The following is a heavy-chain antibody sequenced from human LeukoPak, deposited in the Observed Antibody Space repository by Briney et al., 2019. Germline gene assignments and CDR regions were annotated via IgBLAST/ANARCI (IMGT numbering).Heavy chain of an antibody. J-gene: IGHJ4*02. CDR3: ARDRIAAAGTPLVLGY. V-gene: IGHV3-23*01. CDR1: GFTFSSYA. Sequence: GGSLRLSCAASGFTFSSYAMSWVRQAPGKGLEWVSAISGSGGSTYYADSVKGRFTISRDNSKNTLYLQMNSLRAEDTAVYYCARDRIAAAGTPLVLGYWGQGTLVTVSS. D-gene: IGHD6-13*01. CDR2: ISGSGGST.